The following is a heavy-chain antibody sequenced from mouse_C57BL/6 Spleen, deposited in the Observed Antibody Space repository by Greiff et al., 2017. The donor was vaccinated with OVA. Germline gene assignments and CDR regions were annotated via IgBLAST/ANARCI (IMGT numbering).Heavy chain of an antibody. CDR2: ISSGGSYT. D-gene: IGHD1-1*01. V-gene: IGHV5-6*01. Sequence: EVQLVESGGDLVKPGGSLKLSCAASGFTFSSYGMSWVRQTPDKRLEWVATISSGGSYTYYPDSVKGRFTISRDNAKNTLYLQMSSLKSEDTAMYYCARHGYGRSYWYFDVWGTGTTVTVSP. CDR1: GFTFSSYG. CDR3: ARHGYGRSYWYFDV. J-gene: IGHJ1*03.